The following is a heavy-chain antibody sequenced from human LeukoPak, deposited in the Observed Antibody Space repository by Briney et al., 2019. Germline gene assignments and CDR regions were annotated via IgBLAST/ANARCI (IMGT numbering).Heavy chain of an antibody. Sequence: SETLSLTCAVYGGSFSGYYWSWIRQPPGKGLEWIGEINHSGSTYYNPSLKSRVTISVDTSKNQFSLKLSSVTAADTAVYYCARDGGLNDNFDYWGQGTLVTVSS. D-gene: IGHD3-16*01. J-gene: IGHJ4*02. V-gene: IGHV4-34*09. CDR3: ARDGGLNDNFDY. CDR1: GGSFSGYY. CDR2: INHSGST.